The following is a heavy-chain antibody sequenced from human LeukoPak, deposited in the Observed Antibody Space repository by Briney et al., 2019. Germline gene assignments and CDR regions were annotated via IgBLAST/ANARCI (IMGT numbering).Heavy chain of an antibody. CDR3: ARGPYYYDSSGLFDY. Sequence: PSQTLSLTCTVSGGSISSGSYYWSWIRQPAGKGLEWIGRIYTSGSTNYNPSLKSRVTISVDTSKNQFSLKLSSVTAADTAVYYCARGPYYYDSSGLFDYWGQGTLVTVSS. D-gene: IGHD3-22*01. CDR1: GGSISSGSYY. V-gene: IGHV4-61*02. J-gene: IGHJ4*02. CDR2: IYTSGST.